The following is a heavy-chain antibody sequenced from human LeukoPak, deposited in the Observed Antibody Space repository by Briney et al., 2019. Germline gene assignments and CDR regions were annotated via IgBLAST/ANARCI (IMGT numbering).Heavy chain of an antibody. CDR3: AKDSSSSNPYFGLDV. CDR2: ISYDGANK. V-gene: IGHV3-30*18. J-gene: IGHJ6*02. CDR1: GFPFGSYG. D-gene: IGHD6-13*01. Sequence: GGSLRLSCAASGFPFGSYGMHWVRQTPGKGLEWVAVISYDGANKYYADSVKGRFTISRDNSKNTLYLQMNSLRGDDTGMYFCAKDSSSSNPYFGLDVWGQGTTVTVS.